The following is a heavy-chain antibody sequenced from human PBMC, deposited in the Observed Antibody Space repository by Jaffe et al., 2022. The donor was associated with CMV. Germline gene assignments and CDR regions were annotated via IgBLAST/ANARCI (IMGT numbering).Heavy chain of an antibody. D-gene: IGHD3-16*01. Sequence: QLQLQESGPGLVKPSETLSLTCTVSGGSISSSSYYWGWIRQPPGKGLEWIGSIYYSGSTYYNPSLKSRVTISVDTSKNQFSLKLSSVTAADTAVYYCARPRKAYGGLYYYYYMDVWGKGTTVTVSS. CDR3: ARPRKAYGGLYYYYYMDV. J-gene: IGHJ6*03. CDR2: IYYSGST. V-gene: IGHV4-39*01. CDR1: GGSISSSSYY.